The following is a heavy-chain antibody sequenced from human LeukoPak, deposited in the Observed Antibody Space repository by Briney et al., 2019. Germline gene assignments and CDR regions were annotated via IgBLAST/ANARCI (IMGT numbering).Heavy chain of an antibody. Sequence: GGSLRLSCAASGFTFSSYAMSWVRQAPGKGLGWVANIKQDGSEKYYVDSVKGRFTISRDNAKNSLYLQMNSLRAEDTAVYYCARDSSSWFYYYYGMDVWGQGTTVTVSS. CDR3: ARDSSSWFYYYYGMDV. CDR2: IKQDGSEK. V-gene: IGHV3-7*03. CDR1: GFTFSSYA. J-gene: IGHJ6*02. D-gene: IGHD6-13*01.